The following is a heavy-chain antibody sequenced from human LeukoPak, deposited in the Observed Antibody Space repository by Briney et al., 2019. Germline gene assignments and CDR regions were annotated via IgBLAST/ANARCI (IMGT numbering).Heavy chain of an antibody. CDR3: ARDASNWNDVGYFDY. CDR1: GVSISSYY. CDR2: IYYSGST. D-gene: IGHD1-20*01. Sequence: SETLSLTCTVSGVSISSYYWSWIRQPPGKGLEWIGYIYYSGSTNYNSSLKSRVTISVDTSNNQFSLKLSSVTAADTAVYYCARDASNWNDVGYFDYWGQGTLVTVSS. J-gene: IGHJ4*02. V-gene: IGHV4-59*01.